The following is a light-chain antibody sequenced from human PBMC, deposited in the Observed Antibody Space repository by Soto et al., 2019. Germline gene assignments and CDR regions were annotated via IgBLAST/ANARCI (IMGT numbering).Light chain of an antibody. CDR1: QSVSNNY. CDR3: QQYGSSGT. CDR2: GAS. Sequence: EIVLTHSPGTLSLSPGERATLSCRASQSVSNNYLAWYQQKPGQAPRLLIYGASNRATGIPDRCSGSGSGTDFTLTISRLEPEDFAVYYCQQYGSSGTFGQGTKVDIK. V-gene: IGKV3-20*01. J-gene: IGKJ1*01.